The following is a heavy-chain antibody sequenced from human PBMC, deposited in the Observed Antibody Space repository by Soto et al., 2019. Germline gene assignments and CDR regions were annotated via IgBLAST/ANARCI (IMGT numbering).Heavy chain of an antibody. CDR1: GGSISGGGYY. J-gene: IGHJ6*02. Sequence: SETLSLTCSVSGGSISGGGYYWSWIRHHPGKGLEWIGYIYYSGSTYYNPSLKSRVTISVDTSKNQFSLKLSSVTAADTAVYYCARDSPYYYYGMDVWGQGTTVTVSS. CDR3: ARDSPYYYYGMDV. CDR2: IYYSGST. V-gene: IGHV4-31*03.